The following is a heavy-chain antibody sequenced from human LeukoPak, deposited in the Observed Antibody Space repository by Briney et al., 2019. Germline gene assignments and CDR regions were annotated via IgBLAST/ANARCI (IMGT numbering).Heavy chain of an antibody. J-gene: IGHJ6*03. V-gene: IGHV3-48*04. CDR2: ISSSSTI. D-gene: IGHD3-3*01. CDR3: AKGEGSYDFWSGYQHYYYMDV. CDR1: GFTFSSYS. Sequence: GGSLRLSCAASGFTFSSYSMNWVRQAPGKGLEWVSYISSSSTIYYADSVKGRFTISRDNAKNSLYLQMNSLRAEDTAVYYCAKGEGSYDFWSGYQHYYYMDVWGKGTTVTVSS.